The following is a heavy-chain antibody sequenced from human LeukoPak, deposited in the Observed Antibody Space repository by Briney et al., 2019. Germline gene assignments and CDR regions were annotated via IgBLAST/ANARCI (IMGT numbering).Heavy chain of an antibody. Sequence: SETLSLTCTVSGGSISTSRFYWGWIRQPPGKGLEWIGSIYYSGSTYYNPSLRSRVTISVDTSKNQFSLKLSSVTAADTAVYYCARGGRITMLDYWGQGTLVTVSS. J-gene: IGHJ4*02. D-gene: IGHD3-10*01. CDR2: IYYSGST. V-gene: IGHV4-39*07. CDR1: GGSISTSRFY. CDR3: ARGGRITMLDY.